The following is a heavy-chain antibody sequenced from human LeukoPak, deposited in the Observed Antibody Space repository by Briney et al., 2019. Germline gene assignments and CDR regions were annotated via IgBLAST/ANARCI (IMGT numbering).Heavy chain of an antibody. CDR3: AKDAYYDILTGSSSFDH. CDR1: GFTFSNYA. D-gene: IGHD3-9*01. J-gene: IGHJ4*02. Sequence: GGSLRLSCAASGFTFSNYAMRWVRQAPGKGLEWVSYISSSSSTIYYADSVKGRFTISRDNAKNSLYLQMNSLRAEDTALYYCAKDAYYDILTGSSSFDHWGQGTLVTVSS. V-gene: IGHV3-48*04. CDR2: ISSSSSTI.